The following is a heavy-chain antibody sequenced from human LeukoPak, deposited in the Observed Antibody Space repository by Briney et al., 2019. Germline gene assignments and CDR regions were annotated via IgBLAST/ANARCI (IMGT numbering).Heavy chain of an antibody. CDR2: INPSGGST. CDR1: GYTFTSYY. Sequence: ASVNVSCKASGYTFTSYYMHWVRQAPGQGLEWVGIINPSGGSTSYAQKFQGRVTMTRDMSTSTVYMELSSLRSEDTAVCYCARSKGSSSWQNWFDPWGQGTLVTVSS. CDR3: ARSKGSSSWQNWFDP. J-gene: IGHJ5*02. V-gene: IGHV1-46*01. D-gene: IGHD6-13*01.